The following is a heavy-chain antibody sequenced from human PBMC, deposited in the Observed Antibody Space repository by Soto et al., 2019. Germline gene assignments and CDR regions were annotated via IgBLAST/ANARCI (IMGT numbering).Heavy chain of an antibody. CDR1: NNTFTNYE. Sequence: ASVKVSCMACNNTFTNYEISWERPDPGQGLEWMGWISAYIGNTNYAQKLQGRVTMTTDTSTSTAYMELRIMRSEDTAVYYCAREQYCDSSWPLDYWGQGTMVTGSS. J-gene: IGHJ4*02. V-gene: IGHV1-18*01. CDR2: ISAYIGNT. D-gene: IGHD3-22*01. CDR3: AREQYCDSSWPLDY.